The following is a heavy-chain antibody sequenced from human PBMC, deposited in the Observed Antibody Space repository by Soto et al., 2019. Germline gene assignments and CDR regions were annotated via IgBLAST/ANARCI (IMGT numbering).Heavy chain of an antibody. J-gene: IGHJ3*02. CDR2: INAGNGNT. V-gene: IGHV1-3*01. CDR3: ARVVVYLTYPPRYDAFDI. Sequence: QVQLVQSGAEVKKPGASVKVSCKASGYTFTSYAMHWVRQAPGQRLEWMGWINAGNGNTKYSQKFQGRVTITRDTSASTAYMELSSLRSEDTAVYYCARVVVYLTYPPRYDAFDIWGQGTMVTVSS. CDR1: GYTFTSYA. D-gene: IGHD2-8*02.